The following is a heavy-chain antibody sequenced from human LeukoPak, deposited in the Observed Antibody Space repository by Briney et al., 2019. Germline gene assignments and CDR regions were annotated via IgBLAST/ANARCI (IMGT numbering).Heavy chain of an antibody. CDR2: IYYTGST. V-gene: IGHV4-59*12. Sequence: SETLSLTCTVSGGSIGSFYWSWIRQPPGKGLEWIGYIYYTGSTNYNPSLKSRVTISVDTSKNQFSLNLSSVTAAHTAIYYCARSRIAVAPADFWGQGILVTVSS. CDR3: ARSRIAVAPADF. D-gene: IGHD6-19*01. CDR1: GGSIGSFY. J-gene: IGHJ4*02.